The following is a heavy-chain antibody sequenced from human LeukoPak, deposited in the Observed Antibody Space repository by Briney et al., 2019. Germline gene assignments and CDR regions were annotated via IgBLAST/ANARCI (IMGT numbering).Heavy chain of an antibody. CDR1: GFSFNSYW. D-gene: IGHD3-16*01. V-gene: IGHV3-7*01. J-gene: IGHJ4*02. Sequence: PGESLRLSCAASGFSFNSYWMTWVRQAPGRGLEWVANINPAGSDTYYVDPVRGRFTISSDNAKNLVYLQMSSLRAEDTAVYSCARFGYVAGLDLWGQGTLVTVSS. CDR3: ARFGYVAGLDL. CDR2: INPAGSDT.